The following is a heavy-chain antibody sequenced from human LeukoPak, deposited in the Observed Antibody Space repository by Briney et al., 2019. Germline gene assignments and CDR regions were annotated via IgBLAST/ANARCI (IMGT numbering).Heavy chain of an antibody. J-gene: IGHJ6*02. CDR3: ARDESRRKSHYNYALDV. CDR1: GFTVSSNY. Sequence: GGSLRLSCVASGFTVSSNYMSWVRQAPGKGLEWVSVIYSGDSTYYADSVKGRFTISRDNSKNTLYLQMNSLRADDTAVYYCARDESRRKSHYNYALDVWGQGTPVTVSS. CDR2: IYSGDST. V-gene: IGHV3-66*01.